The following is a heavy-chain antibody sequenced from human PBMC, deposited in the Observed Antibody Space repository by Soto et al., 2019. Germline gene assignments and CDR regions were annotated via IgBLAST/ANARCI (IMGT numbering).Heavy chain of an antibody. Sequence: QVQLVESGGGLVQPGRSLRLSCAVSGFPFSSFGMHWVRQAPGKGLEWVAFISYDGNNKYYTDSVKGRFTISRDNSKNTLYLQMNSLRAEDTAVFYGANGGVGFDYWGQGTLVTVSS. CDR2: ISYDGNNK. J-gene: IGHJ4*02. D-gene: IGHD2-8*01. CDR3: ANGGVGFDY. CDR1: GFPFSSFG. V-gene: IGHV3-30*18.